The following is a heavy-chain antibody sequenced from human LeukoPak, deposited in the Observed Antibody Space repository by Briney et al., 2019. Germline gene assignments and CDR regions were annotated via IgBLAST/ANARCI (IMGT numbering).Heavy chain of an antibody. CDR1: GFTFSSYS. D-gene: IGHD1-14*01. Sequence: GGSLRLSCAASGFTFSSYSMNWVRQAPGKGLEWVSSISSSSSYIYYADSVKGRFTISRDNAKNSLYLQMNSLRAEDTAVYYCARVYTGPEDNYYMDVWGKGTTVTISS. J-gene: IGHJ6*03. CDR3: ARVYTGPEDNYYMDV. CDR2: ISSSSSYI. V-gene: IGHV3-21*01.